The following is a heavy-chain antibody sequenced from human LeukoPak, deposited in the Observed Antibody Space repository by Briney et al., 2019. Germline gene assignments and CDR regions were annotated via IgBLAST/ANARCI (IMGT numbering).Heavy chain of an antibody. J-gene: IGHJ4*02. CDR2: IYHSGST. CDR3: ARITIFGVVRDDY. D-gene: IGHD3-3*01. Sequence: IPSETLSLTCTVSGGSISSGGYYWSWIRQPPGKGLEWIGYIYHSGSTYYNPSLKSRVTISVDRSKNQFSLKLSSVTAADTAVYYCARITIFGVVRDDYWGQGTLVTVSS. V-gene: IGHV4-30-2*01. CDR1: GGSISSGGYY.